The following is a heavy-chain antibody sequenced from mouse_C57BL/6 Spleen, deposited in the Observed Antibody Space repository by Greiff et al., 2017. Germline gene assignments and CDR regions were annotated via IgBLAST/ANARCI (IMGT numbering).Heavy chain of an antibody. CDR3: TTGDYYGSTAWFAY. V-gene: IGHV14-4*01. Sequence: EVQRVESGAELVRPGASVKLSCTASGFNIKDDYMHWVKQRPEQGLEWIGWIDPENGDTEYASKFQGKATITADTSSNTAYLQLSSLTSEETAVYYCTTGDYYGSTAWFAYWGQGTLVTVSA. D-gene: IGHD1-1*01. J-gene: IGHJ3*01. CDR2: IDPENGDT. CDR1: GFNIKDDY.